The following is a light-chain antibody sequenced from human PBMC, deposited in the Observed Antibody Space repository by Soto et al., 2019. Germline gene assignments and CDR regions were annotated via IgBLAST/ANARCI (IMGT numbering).Light chain of an antibody. CDR3: SSYTSSSIWV. CDR2: EVT. V-gene: IGLV2-14*01. Sequence: QSALTQPASVSVSPGQSITISCTGTSSDVVGYNYVSWYQQHPGKAPKLMIYEVTNRPSGVSYRFSGSKSGNTASLTISGLQAEDEADYYCSSYTSSSIWVFGGGTQLTVL. CDR1: SSDVVGYNY. J-gene: IGLJ3*02.